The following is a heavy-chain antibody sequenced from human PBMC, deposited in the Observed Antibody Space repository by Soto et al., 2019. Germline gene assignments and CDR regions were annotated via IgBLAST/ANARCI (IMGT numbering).Heavy chain of an antibody. CDR3: AKDTSSSPYYMDV. J-gene: IGHJ6*03. D-gene: IGHD2-2*01. CDR2: ISGSTGTT. V-gene: IGHV3-23*01. CDR1: GFTFSNFA. Sequence: EVQVLESGGGSVQPGGSLRLSCAPSGFTFSNFAMSWVRHAPGKGLEWVSEISGSTGTTYYADSVKGRFIISRDNSKNTLHLQMNSLRAEDTAVYYCAKDTSSSPYYMDVWGKGTTVTVSS.